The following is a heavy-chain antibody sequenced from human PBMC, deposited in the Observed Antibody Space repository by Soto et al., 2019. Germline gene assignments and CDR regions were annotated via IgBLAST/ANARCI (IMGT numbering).Heavy chain of an antibody. CDR1: GFTVSSDY. V-gene: IGHV3-74*01. Sequence: PGGSLRLSCAASGFTVSSDYMSWVRQAPGKGLEWVSRIKSDGSSTSYADSVKGRFTISRDNAKNTLYLQMNSLRAEDTAVYYCAREACSGGNCFYFGPDYWGQGTLVTVSS. CDR3: AREACSGGNCFYFGPDY. D-gene: IGHD2-15*01. J-gene: IGHJ4*02. CDR2: IKSDGSST.